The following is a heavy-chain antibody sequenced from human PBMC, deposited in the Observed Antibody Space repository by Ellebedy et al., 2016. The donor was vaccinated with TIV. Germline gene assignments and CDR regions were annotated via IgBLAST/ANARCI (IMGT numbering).Heavy chain of an antibody. V-gene: IGHV3-23*01. CDR3: AKDQRWETPHFYDG. CDR1: GFAFNTHA. CDR2: LTPSGGGA. J-gene: IGHJ4*02. Sequence: GESLKISCAGSGFAFNTHAMAWVRQSPGKGLEWVSTLTPSGGGASYADSVKGRFTISRDNSNNTLWLQMNSLRAEDTAVYYCAKDQRWETPHFYDGWGQGTLVTVSS. D-gene: IGHD1-26*01.